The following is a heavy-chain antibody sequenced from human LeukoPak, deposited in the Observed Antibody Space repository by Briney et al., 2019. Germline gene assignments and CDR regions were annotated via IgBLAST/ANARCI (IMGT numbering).Heavy chain of an antibody. CDR3: ARAKYYYDSSGYREMDY. J-gene: IGHJ4*02. V-gene: IGHV1-69*05. CDR1: GGTFSSYA. CDR2: IIPIFGTA. D-gene: IGHD3-22*01. Sequence: SVKVSCKASGGTFSSYAISWVRQAPGQGLEWMGGIIPIFGTANYAQKFQGRVTITTDESTSTAYMELSSLRSEDTAVYYCARAKYYYDSSGYREMDYWGQGTLVTVSS.